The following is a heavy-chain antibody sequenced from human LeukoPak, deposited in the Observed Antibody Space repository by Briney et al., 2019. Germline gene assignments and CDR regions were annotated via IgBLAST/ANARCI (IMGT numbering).Heavy chain of an antibody. D-gene: IGHD5-18*01. CDR2: IYTSGSN. CDR3: ARDVGGYNYGYSLDY. CDR1: GGSISTYY. Sequence: SETLSLTCTVSGGSISTYYCSWIRQPAGKGLEWIGLIYTSGSNSYNSSLKSRVIMSVYTSKNQFSLKLSSVTAADTAVYYCARDVGGYNYGYSLDYWGQRTLVSVSS. J-gene: IGHJ4*02. V-gene: IGHV4-4*07.